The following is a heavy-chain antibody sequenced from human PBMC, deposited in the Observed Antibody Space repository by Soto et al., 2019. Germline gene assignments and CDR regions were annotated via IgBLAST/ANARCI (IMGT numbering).Heavy chain of an antibody. D-gene: IGHD5-12*01. CDR2: ISSSGSTI. CDR3: ASTSGYPYANWFDP. V-gene: IGHV3-11*01. J-gene: IGHJ5*02. Sequence: PGGSLRLSCAASGFTFSDYYMSWIRQAPGKGLEWVSYISSSGSTIYYADSVKGRFTISRDNAKNSLYLQMNSLRAEDTAVYYCASTSGYPYANWFDPWGQGTLVTVYS. CDR1: GFTFSDYY.